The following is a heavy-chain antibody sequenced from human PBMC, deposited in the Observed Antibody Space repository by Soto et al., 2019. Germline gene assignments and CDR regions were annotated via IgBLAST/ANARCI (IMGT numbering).Heavy chain of an antibody. J-gene: IGHJ4*02. CDR2: INPNSGGT. D-gene: IGHD1-1*01. CDR3: ARTNWNFAAGFDY. Sequence: ASVKVSCTASGYTLTHYYIHWVRQAPGQGLEWMGWINPNSGGTNYAQKFQGSVTLTRDTSISTAYMELTRLKSDDTAVYYCARTNWNFAAGFDYWGQGTLVTVSS. CDR1: GYTLTHYY. V-gene: IGHV1-2*04.